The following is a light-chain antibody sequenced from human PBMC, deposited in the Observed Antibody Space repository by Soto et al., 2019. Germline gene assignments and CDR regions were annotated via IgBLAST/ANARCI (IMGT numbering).Light chain of an antibody. J-gene: IGKJ2*01. Sequence: DIQMTQSPSTLSASVGDRVTITCRATQSISTWLAWYQQKPGKAPKLQIYKASSLRNGVPSRFSGSGSGTEFTLTIYSLQPDDFASYDSQRYNGSTHTCGQGTKLEIK. CDR2: KAS. V-gene: IGKV1-5*03. CDR1: QSISTW. CDR3: QRYNGSTHT.